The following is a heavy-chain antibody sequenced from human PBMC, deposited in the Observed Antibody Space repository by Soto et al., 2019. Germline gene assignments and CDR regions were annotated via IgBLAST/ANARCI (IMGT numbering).Heavy chain of an antibody. D-gene: IGHD3-10*01. CDR2: IKQDGSEK. J-gene: IGHJ5*01. Sequence: PGGSLRLSCAASGFAFSVYWMSWVRQAPGKGLQWVANIKQDGSEKYYVDSVKGRFTISRDNAKNTLYLQMNSLRPEDTALYFCAAFKFRPVWSDSWGQGTLVTVSS. CDR1: GFAFSVYW. CDR3: AAFKFRPVWSDS. V-gene: IGHV3-7*03.